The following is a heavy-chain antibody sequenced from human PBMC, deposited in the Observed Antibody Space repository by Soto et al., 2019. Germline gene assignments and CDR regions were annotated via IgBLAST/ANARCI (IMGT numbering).Heavy chain of an antibody. D-gene: IGHD4-17*01. V-gene: IGHV3-73*01. J-gene: IGHJ4*02. CDR2: IRSKANNYAT. CDR1: GFTFSGSA. CDR3: TRGYGDYVRDY. Sequence: EVQLVESGGGLVQPGESLKLSCAVSGFTFSGSAMHWVRQASGKGLEWVGRIRSKANNYATAYAASVKGRFTISRDDSSSTAYLQMNSLKREDTAVYYCTRGYGDYVRDYWGQGTLVTVSS.